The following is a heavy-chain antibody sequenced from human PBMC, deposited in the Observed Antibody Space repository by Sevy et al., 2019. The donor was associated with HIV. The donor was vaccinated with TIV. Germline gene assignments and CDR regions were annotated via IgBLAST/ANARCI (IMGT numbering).Heavy chain of an antibody. V-gene: IGHV1-2*06. D-gene: IGHD6-19*01. CDR2: INPNSGGT. J-gene: IGHJ4*02. CDR1: GYTFTGYY. Sequence: ASVKVSCKASGYTFTGYYMHWVRQAPGQGLEWMGRINPNSGGTNYAQKFQGRVTMTRDTSISTAYMELSRLRSDDTAVYYCARDHRGPIAVAGTGYDYWGQGTLVTVSS. CDR3: ARDHRGPIAVAGTGYDY.